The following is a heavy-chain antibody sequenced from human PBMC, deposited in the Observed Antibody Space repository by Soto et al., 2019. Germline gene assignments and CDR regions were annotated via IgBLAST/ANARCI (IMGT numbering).Heavy chain of an antibody. CDR1: GFPFSSYG. V-gene: IGHV3-30*18. CDR3: AKDLGVVVPAAMRIDY. D-gene: IGHD2-2*01. CDR2: ISYDGSNM. J-gene: IGHJ4*02. Sequence: QVQLVESGGGGVQPGRSLRLSCAASGFPFSSYGMHWVRQAPGKGLEWVAVISYDGSNMNYADSVKGRFTISRDNSKNTLYLQMYSLRAEDTAMYYCAKDLGVVVPAAMRIDYWGQGTLVTVSS.